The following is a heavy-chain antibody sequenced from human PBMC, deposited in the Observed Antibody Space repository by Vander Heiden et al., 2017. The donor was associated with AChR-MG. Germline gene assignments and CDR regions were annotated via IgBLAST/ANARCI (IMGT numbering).Heavy chain of an antibody. D-gene: IGHD2-21*02. CDR3: ARGRGVRVTANALYDY. Sequence: QVRLVQSGAEVKNPGASVRVSCKASGYTFTDYYVHWVRQAPGQGLEWMGWIDPNNGGTKFAQKFQGGVSMTRDTSTTTAYMELISLTSDDTAVYYCARGRGVRVTANALYDYWGQGTLVTVSS. V-gene: IGHV1-2*02. J-gene: IGHJ4*02. CDR1: GYTFTDYY. CDR2: IDPNNGGT.